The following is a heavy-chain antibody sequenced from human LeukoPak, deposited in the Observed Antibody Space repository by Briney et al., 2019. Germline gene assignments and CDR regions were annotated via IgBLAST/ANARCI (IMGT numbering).Heavy chain of an antibody. Sequence: GGSLRLSCAASGFTFSSYWMSWVRQAPGKGLVWVSRINTDGSTTTYADSVKGRFTISRDNAKNTLFLQMNSLRADDTAVYYCVRDTSYYGSGPHFDYWGQGTLVTVSS. CDR2: INTDGSTT. J-gene: IGHJ4*02. CDR1: GFTFSSYW. V-gene: IGHV3-74*01. CDR3: VRDTSYYGSGPHFDY. D-gene: IGHD3-10*01.